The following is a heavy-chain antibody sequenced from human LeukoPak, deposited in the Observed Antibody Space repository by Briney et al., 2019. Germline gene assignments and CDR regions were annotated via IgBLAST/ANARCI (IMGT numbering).Heavy chain of an antibody. D-gene: IGHD3-22*01. J-gene: IGHJ4*02. CDR3: ARGYYYDCSGYTFDY. CDR1: GFTFSSYW. CDR2: INSDGSST. V-gene: IGHV3-74*01. Sequence: PGGSLRLSCAASGFTFSSYWMHWVRQAPGKGLVWVSRINSDGSSTSYADSVKGRFTISRDNAKNTLYLQMNSLRAEDTAVYYCARGYYYDCSGYTFDYWGQGTLVTVSS.